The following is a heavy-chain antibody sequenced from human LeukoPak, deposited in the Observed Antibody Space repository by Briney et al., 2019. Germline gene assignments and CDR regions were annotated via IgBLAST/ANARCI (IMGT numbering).Heavy chain of an antibody. CDR2: INHRGST. Sequence: SETQSLTCAVYCGSFSGYYGSWIRQPPGKGLELMGEINHRGSTNYNPSLKSRVTISVDTSKNQFSMKLSSVTAADTAVYYCAREAALGLWFGELSTGNAFDIWGQGTMVTVSS. J-gene: IGHJ3*02. D-gene: IGHD3-10*01. V-gene: IGHV4-34*01. CDR3: AREAALGLWFGELSTGNAFDI. CDR1: CGSFSGYY.